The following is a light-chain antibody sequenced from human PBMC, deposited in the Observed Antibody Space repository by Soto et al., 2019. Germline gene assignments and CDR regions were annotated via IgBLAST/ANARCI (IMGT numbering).Light chain of an antibody. CDR3: QQYHTWPIT. J-gene: IGKJ4*01. CDR1: QGVSRK. Sequence: DIVIAQSPATLSVAPGERVTFSCRASQGVSRKLAWYQHKPGQAPRLLISGASSGATGIPGRLSGSGSGTEFPLTISSLQSEDCAIYYCQQYHTWPITFGGGTKVDIK. CDR2: GAS. V-gene: IGKV3-15*01.